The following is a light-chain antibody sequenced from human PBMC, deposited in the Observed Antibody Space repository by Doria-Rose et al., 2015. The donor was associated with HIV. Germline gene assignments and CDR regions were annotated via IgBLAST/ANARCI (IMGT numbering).Light chain of an antibody. CDR3: QQSYSTPLT. CDR1: QSTGSF. Sequence: DIRLTQSPSSLSASVGDRVTITCRASQSTGSFLNWYQQKPGNAPKLLIYAASSLQNEVPSRFSGSGSGTDFTLTISSLQPEDFATYFCQQSYSTPLTFGGGTKVEIK. CDR2: AAS. V-gene: IGKV1-39*01. J-gene: IGKJ4*01.